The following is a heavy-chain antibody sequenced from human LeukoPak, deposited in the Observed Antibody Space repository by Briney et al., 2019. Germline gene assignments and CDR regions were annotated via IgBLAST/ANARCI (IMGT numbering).Heavy chain of an antibody. Sequence: GGSLRLSCAASGFTVSSNYMSWVRQAPGKGLEWVSVIYSGGSTYYADSVKGRFTISRDNSKNTLYLQMNSLRAEDTAVYYCVRESSGSYFAYWGQGTLVTVSS. V-gene: IGHV3-53*01. CDR2: IYSGGST. CDR1: GFTVSSNY. CDR3: VRESSGSYFAY. D-gene: IGHD3-10*01. J-gene: IGHJ4*02.